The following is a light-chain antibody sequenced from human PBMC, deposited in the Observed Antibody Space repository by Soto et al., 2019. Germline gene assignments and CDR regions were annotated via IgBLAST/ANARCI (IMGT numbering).Light chain of an antibody. V-gene: IGKV1-12*01. J-gene: IGKJ4*01. CDR1: QDIGNW. CDR2: TAS. CDR3: QQAQTFPFVT. Sequence: DIQMTQSPSSVSASVGDRVTITCRASQDIGNWLAWYQQKPGIAPKLLIYTASNLQSGVPSRFSGSGSGTDFTLTISSLQPEDFATYYCQQAQTFPFVTFGGGTKVEIK.